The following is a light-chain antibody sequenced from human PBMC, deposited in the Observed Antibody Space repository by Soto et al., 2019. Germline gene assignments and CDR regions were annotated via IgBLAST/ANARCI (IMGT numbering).Light chain of an antibody. CDR1: SSDVGGYNY. J-gene: IGLJ1*01. V-gene: IGLV2-8*01. CDR2: EVS. CDR3: SSYAGYNILYL. Sequence: QSALTQPPSASGSPGQSVTISCTGTSSDVGGYNYVSWYQQHPGKAPRLMIYEVSKRPSGVPDRFSGSKSGNTASLTVSGIQAEDEADYYCSSYAGYNILYLFRTGTQLPVL.